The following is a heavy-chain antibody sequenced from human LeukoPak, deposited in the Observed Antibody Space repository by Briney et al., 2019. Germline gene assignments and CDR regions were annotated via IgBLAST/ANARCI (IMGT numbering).Heavy chain of an antibody. V-gene: IGHV4-30-2*01. J-gene: IGHJ4*02. D-gene: IGHD3-16*01. CDR3: ARGGGLGLRY. Sequence: SQTLSLTCAVSGGSISSGGYSWSWIRQPPGKGLEWIGYIYHSGSTYYNPSLKSRVTISVDTSKNQISLKLSSVTAADTAVYYCARGGGLGLRYWGQGTLVTVSS. CDR1: GGSISSGGYS. CDR2: IYHSGST.